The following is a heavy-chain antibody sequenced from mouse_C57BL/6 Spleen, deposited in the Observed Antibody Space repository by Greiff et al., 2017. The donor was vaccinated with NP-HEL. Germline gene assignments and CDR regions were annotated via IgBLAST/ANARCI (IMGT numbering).Heavy chain of an antibody. Sequence: EVKLMESEGGLVQPGSSMKLSCTASGFTFSDYYMAWVRQVPEKGLEWVANINYDGSSTYYLDSLKSRFIISRDNAKNILYLQMSSLKSEDTATYYCARAPYYYGSHYFDYWGQGTTLTVSS. CDR1: GFTFSDYY. CDR3: ARAPYYYGSHYFDY. D-gene: IGHD1-1*01. J-gene: IGHJ2*01. CDR2: INYDGSST. V-gene: IGHV5-16*01.